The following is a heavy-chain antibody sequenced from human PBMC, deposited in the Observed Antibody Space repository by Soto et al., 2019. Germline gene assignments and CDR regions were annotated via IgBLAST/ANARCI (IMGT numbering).Heavy chain of an antibody. CDR3: ARLIYYYDSSSYDTPRWSLDY. D-gene: IGHD3-22*01. CDR1: GGSISSYY. J-gene: IGHJ4*02. Sequence: SETLSLTCTVSGGSISSYYWSWIRQPPGKGLEWIGYIYYSGSTYYNPSLKSRVTISVDTSKNQFSLKLSSVTAADTAVYYCARLIYYYDSSSYDTPRWSLDYWGQGTLVTVSS. CDR2: IYYSGST. V-gene: IGHV4-59*08.